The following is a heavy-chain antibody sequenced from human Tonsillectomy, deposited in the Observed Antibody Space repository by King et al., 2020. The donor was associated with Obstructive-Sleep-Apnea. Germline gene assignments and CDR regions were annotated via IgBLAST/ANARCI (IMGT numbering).Heavy chain of an antibody. V-gene: IGHV3-9*01. J-gene: IGHJ2*01. CDR2: LSWNRNSV. CDR1: GFTFGDYA. Sequence: VQLVESGGGLVQSGRSLRLSCEASGFTFGDYAMHWVRQRPGKGLEWVAGLSWNRNSVAYADSVNGRFSISRDNAKNSVYLQMNSLRPEDTALYHCAKGTVGQVVEWYFDLWGRGTLVTVSS. D-gene: IGHD2-15*01. CDR3: AKGTVGQVVEWYFDL.